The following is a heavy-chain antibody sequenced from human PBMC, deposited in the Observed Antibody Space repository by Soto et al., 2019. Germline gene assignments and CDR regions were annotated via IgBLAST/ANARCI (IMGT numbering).Heavy chain of an antibody. D-gene: IGHD6-6*01. V-gene: IGHV3-23*01. Sequence: HPGGSLRLSCAASGFTFDDYAMSWVRRAPGKGLEWVSGISGSGATTYYADSVKGRFTISRDNSKNTLSLQMNSLRAEDTAVYYCAKAQCIASRPRWFDPWGQGTLVIVSS. CDR3: AKAQCIASRPRWFDP. CDR2: ISGSGATT. CDR1: GFTFDDYA. J-gene: IGHJ5*02.